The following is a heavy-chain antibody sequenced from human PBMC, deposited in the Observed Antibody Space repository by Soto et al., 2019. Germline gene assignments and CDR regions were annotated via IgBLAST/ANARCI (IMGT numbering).Heavy chain of an antibody. V-gene: IGHV3-30*18. J-gene: IGHJ4*02. Sequence: QVQLVESGGGVVQPGGSLRLSCATSGFNLSSYAMHWVRQAPGKGLEWVALMSYDETKKYYADSVKGRFTISRDTSKNTLFLQMNNLRVEDTAVYYCAKDRRDGDFMHILVVDFWGQGALVTVSS. CDR2: MSYDETKK. CDR1: GFNLSSYA. D-gene: IGHD2-15*01. CDR3: AKDRRDGDFMHILVVDF.